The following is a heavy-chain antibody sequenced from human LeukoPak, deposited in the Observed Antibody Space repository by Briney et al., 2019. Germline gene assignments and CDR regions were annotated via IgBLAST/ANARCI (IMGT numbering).Heavy chain of an antibody. CDR2: LYSDGNT. D-gene: IGHD1-14*01. CDR1: GFTVITND. V-gene: IGHV3-53*01. Sequence: PGGSLRLSSAASGFTVITNDMTWVRQAPGQGLEWVSVLYSDGNTKYADSVQGRFTISRDNSKNTLYLEMNSLSPDDTAVYYCARGVEPLAANTLAYWGQGTLVTVSS. J-gene: IGHJ4*02. CDR3: ARGVEPLAANTLAY.